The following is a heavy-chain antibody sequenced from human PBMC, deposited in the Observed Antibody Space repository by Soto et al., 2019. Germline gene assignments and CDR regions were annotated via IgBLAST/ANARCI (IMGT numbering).Heavy chain of an antibody. J-gene: IGHJ4*02. CDR3: ARRSSSGWYLSV. CDR2: IYYSGST. CDR1: GGSISSYY. Sequence: SETLSLTCTVSGGSISSYYWSWIRQPPGKGLEWIGYIYYSGSTNHNPSLKSRVTISVDTSKNQFSLKLSSVTAADTAVYYCARRSSSGWYLSVWGQGTLVTVSS. D-gene: IGHD6-19*01. V-gene: IGHV4-59*01.